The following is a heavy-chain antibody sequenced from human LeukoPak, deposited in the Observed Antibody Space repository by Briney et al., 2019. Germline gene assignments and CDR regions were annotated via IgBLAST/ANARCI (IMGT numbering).Heavy chain of an antibody. J-gene: IGHJ6*02. V-gene: IGHV4-39*01. CDR3: ARRDQLERRSYYYGMDV. D-gene: IGHD1-1*01. CDR1: GGSISSSSYY. CDR2: IYYSGST. Sequence: SETLSLTCTVSGGSISSSSYYWGWIRQPPGKGLEWIGSIYYSGSTYYNPSLKSRVTISVDTSKNQFPLKLSSVTAADTAVYYCARRDQLERRSYYYGMDVWGQGTTVTVSS.